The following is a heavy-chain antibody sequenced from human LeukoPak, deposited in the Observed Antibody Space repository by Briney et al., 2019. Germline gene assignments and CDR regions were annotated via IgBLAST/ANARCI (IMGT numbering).Heavy chain of an antibody. V-gene: IGHV1-2*02. J-gene: IGHJ4*02. D-gene: IGHD3-22*01. Sequence: GASVKVSCKPSGYTFIDHYLHWVRQAPGQGLESLGWIDPDTGDTNYPQKFQGRVTMTRYTSISTAYMELNRLRSDDTAVYYCARAGHNSNSGGYDFWGLGTLVTVSS. CDR1: GYTFIDHY. CDR2: IDPDTGDT. CDR3: ARAGHNSNSGGYDF.